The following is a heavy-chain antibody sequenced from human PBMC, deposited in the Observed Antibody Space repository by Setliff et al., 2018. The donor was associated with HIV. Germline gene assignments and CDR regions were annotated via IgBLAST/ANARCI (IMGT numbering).Heavy chain of an antibody. CDR3: ARVGDFFDSSDYYSVLDALDI. CDR1: GGSFSGYY. D-gene: IGHD3-22*01. J-gene: IGHJ3*02. CDR2: INHSGST. V-gene: IGHV4-34*01. Sequence: SETLSLTCAVYGGSFSGYYWSWIRQPPGKGLEWIGKINHSGSTNYNPSLKSRVTISVDTSKNQFSLKLSSVTAADTAMYYCARVGDFFDSSDYYSVLDALDIWGQGTMVTVSS.